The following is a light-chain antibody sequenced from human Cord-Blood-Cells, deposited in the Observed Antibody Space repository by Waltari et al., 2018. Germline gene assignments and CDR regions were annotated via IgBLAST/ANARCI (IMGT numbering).Light chain of an antibody. CDR1: SSNIGSIS. V-gene: IGLV1-47*01. CDR2: RNN. J-gene: IGLJ3*02. Sequence: QSVLTQPPSASGTPGQRVTISCSGSSSNIGSISVYWYQQLPGTAPKLLIYRNNQRPSGFPDRFSGSKSGTSASLAISGLRSEDEADYYCAAWDDSLSGPVFGGGTKLTVL. CDR3: AAWDDSLSGPV.